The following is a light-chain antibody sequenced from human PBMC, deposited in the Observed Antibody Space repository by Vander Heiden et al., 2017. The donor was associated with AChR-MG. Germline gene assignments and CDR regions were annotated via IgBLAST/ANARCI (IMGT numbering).Light chain of an antibody. Sequence: DIQMTQSPSSLSASVGDRVTITCQASQDISNYLNWYQQKPGKAPKLLIYDASNLETGVPSRFSGSGSGTDFTFTISSLQPEDIATYYCQQYDTLPPWTFAPEAKLEI. CDR3: QQYDTLPPWT. J-gene: IGKJ2*02. V-gene: IGKV1-33*01. CDR2: DAS. CDR1: QDISNY.